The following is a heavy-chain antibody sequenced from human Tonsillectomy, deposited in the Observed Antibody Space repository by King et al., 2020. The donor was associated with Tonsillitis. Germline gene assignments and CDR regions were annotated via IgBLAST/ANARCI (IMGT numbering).Heavy chain of an antibody. CDR1: GFTFSNSA. D-gene: IGHD6-13*01. Sequence: VQLVESGGGFVQPGGSLTLSCAASGFTFSNSAMHWVRQAPGKGLEWVGRIRSNTNKFTTAYTASVKGRFTISRDDSKRMAFLQMNSLKIEDTAVYYCASWQQLAPIDHWGQGILVIVSS. CDR2: IRSNTNKFTT. CDR3: ASWQQLAPIDH. J-gene: IGHJ4*02. V-gene: IGHV3-73*01.